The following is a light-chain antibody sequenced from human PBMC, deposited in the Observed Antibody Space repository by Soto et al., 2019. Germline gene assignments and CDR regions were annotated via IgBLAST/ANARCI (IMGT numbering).Light chain of an antibody. CDR1: QSVSSSY. Sequence: EIVLTQSPGTLSLSPGERATLSCRASQSVSSSYLAWYQQKPGQAPRLLIYGASSRATGIPDRFSGSGSGTDFNLTISRLENEDFAVYYCQQYGISPPWTFGQGTKVEIK. CDR3: QQYGISPPWT. CDR2: GAS. V-gene: IGKV3-20*01. J-gene: IGKJ1*01.